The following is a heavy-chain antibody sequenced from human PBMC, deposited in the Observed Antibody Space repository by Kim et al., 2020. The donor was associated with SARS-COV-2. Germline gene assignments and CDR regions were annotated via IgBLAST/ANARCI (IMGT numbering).Heavy chain of an antibody. CDR3: ARDGNADTGYGKDV. CDR1: GFTFSTYT. V-gene: IGHV3-33*01. J-gene: IGHJ6*02. CDR2: VWPDGSNI. Sequence: GGSLRLSCAASGFTFSTYTMHWVRQAPGKGLEWVAAVWPDGSNIYYADSVKGRFTISRDNSKSTLYLQMNSLRADDTAVYYCARDGNADTGYGKDVWGQGTTVTVSS. D-gene: IGHD2-8*02.